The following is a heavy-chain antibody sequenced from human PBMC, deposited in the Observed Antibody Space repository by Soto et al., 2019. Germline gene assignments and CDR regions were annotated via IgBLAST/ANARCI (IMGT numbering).Heavy chain of an antibody. D-gene: IGHD6-6*01. CDR3: ARVASIAAFY. CDR1: GFRFSDIS. Sequence: PGGSLRLSCAASGFRFSDISMHWVRQAPGKGLEWVAYIRQDGNEKYYVESVRGRFTVSGDNAKNSLYLQMNSLRAEDTAVYYCARVASIAAFYWGQGTLVTVSS. CDR2: IRQDGNEK. V-gene: IGHV3-7*05. J-gene: IGHJ4*02.